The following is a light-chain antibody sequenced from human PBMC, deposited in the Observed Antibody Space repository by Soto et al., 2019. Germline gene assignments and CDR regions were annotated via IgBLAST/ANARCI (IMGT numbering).Light chain of an antibody. CDR3: QQHDGVPQ. CDR1: QDITNQ. CDR2: DAS. J-gene: IGKJ3*01. V-gene: IGKV1-33*01. Sequence: DIQMTQSPSSLSASVGDTVTITCQASQDITNQFNWYQQKPGTAPKLLIYDASHLETGVPSRFSGSGSGTYFTLTISSLQPEDIATYYCQQHDGVPQFGPGTKVDF.